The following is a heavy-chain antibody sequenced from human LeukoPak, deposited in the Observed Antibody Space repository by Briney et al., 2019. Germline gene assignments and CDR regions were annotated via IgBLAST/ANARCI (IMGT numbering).Heavy chain of an antibody. CDR3: AKDIIRITMIRDAFDI. Sequence: GGSLRLSCAASGFTFRRFWMSWVRQAPGKGLEWVASINQDESVKHYVDSVRGRFTISRDNARNSLYLQMNSLRAEDTALYYCAKDIIRITMIRDAFDIWGQGTMVTVSS. CDR2: INQDESVK. CDR1: GFTFRRFW. D-gene: IGHD3-22*01. V-gene: IGHV3-7*03. J-gene: IGHJ3*02.